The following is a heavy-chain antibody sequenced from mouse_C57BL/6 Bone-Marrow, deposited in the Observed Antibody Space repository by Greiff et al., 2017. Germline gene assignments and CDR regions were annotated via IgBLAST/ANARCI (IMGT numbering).Heavy chain of an antibody. CDR2: IYPRSGNT. CDR1: GYTFTSYG. V-gene: IGHV1-81*01. J-gene: IGHJ4*01. CDR3: ARGLCSMDY. D-gene: IGHD1-1*02. Sequence: QVQLQQSGAELARPGASVKLSCTASGYTFTSYGISWVKQRTGQGLEWIGEIYPRSGNTYYNEKFKGKATLTADKSSSTAYMELRSLTSEDSAVYFCARGLCSMDYGGQGTSVTVSS.